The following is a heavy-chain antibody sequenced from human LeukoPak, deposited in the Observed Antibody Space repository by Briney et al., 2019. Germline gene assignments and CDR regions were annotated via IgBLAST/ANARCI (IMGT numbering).Heavy chain of an antibody. CDR3: AREYYYGSGSHQGGFDP. V-gene: IGHV1-46*01. Sequence: ASVKVSCKASGGTFSSYAISWVRQAPGQGLEWMGIINPSGGSTSYAQKFQGRVTMTRDMSTSTVYMELSSLRSEDTAVYYCAREYYYGSGSHQGGFDPWGQGTLVTVSS. D-gene: IGHD3-10*01. CDR2: INPSGGST. CDR1: GGTFSSYA. J-gene: IGHJ5*02.